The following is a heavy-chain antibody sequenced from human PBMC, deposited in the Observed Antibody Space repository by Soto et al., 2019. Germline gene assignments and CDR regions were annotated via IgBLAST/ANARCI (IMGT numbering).Heavy chain of an antibody. CDR2: IYYSGST. V-gene: IGHV4-59*01. D-gene: IGHD6-13*01. CDR1: GGSISSYY. Sequence: SETLSLTCTVSGGSISSYYWSWIRQPPGKGLEWIGYIYYSGSTNYNPSLKSRVTISVDTSKNQFSLKLSSVTAADTAVYYCARAAAGTGLDYYYYYMDGWGKGTTVTVSS. CDR3: ARAAAGTGLDYYYYYMDG. J-gene: IGHJ6*03.